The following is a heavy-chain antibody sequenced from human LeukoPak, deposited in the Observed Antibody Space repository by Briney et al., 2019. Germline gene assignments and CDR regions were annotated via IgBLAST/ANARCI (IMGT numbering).Heavy chain of an antibody. J-gene: IGHJ6*02. D-gene: IGHD2/OR15-2a*01. CDR3: TSLSNSYGMDV. V-gene: IGHV3-7*01. Sequence: GGSLRLSCAASGFGFSTSWMSWVRQAPGKGLEWVANIKQDGSEKYYVDSVKGRFTISRDNAKNSVYLQMNSLRDEDTAVYYCTSLSNSYGMDVWAKGPRPQSP. CDR1: GFGFSTSW. CDR2: IKQDGSEK.